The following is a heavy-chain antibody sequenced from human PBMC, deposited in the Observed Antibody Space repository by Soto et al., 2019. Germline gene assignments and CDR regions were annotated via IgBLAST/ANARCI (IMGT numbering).Heavy chain of an antibody. V-gene: IGHV3-23*01. J-gene: IGHJ4*02. Sequence: GGSLRLSCAASGFTFSSYWMHYVRQAPGKGLEWVSAISITGGNKYYADSVKGRLTISRDNSKNTLYLQMNSLRAADAAVYYCTKTHDYWGQGTLVTVSS. CDR2: ISITGGNK. CDR1: GFTFSSYW. CDR3: TKTHDY.